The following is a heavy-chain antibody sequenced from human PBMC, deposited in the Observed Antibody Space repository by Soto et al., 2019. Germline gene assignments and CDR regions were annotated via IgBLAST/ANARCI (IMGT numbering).Heavy chain of an antibody. CDR3: ARSSAGIMDV. Sequence: SETLSLTCTVSGGSIRSGGYYWSWIRQHPGKGLEWIGYIYYSGSTYYNPSLKSRVTISVDTSKNQFSLKLSSVTAADTAVYYCARSSAGIMDVWGKGTTVTVSS. CDR1: GGSIRSGGYY. V-gene: IGHV4-31*03. CDR2: IYYSGST. J-gene: IGHJ6*03. D-gene: IGHD3-16*01.